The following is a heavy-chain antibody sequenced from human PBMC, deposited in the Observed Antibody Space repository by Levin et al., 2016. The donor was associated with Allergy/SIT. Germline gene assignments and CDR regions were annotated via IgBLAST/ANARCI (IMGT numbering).Heavy chain of an antibody. J-gene: IGHJ4*02. D-gene: IGHD3-22*01. V-gene: IGHV1-18*01. CDR2: ISAYNGNT. CDR1: GYTFINFG. CDR3: TRGMSVYYDRSGYNPSDY. Sequence: ASVKVSCKASGYTFINFGISWVRQAPGQGLEWVGWISAYNGNTNYAQKFQGRVAMTTDTSTSTAYMELTSLTSDDTALYYCTRGMSVYYDRSGYNPSDYWGQGTLVTVSS.